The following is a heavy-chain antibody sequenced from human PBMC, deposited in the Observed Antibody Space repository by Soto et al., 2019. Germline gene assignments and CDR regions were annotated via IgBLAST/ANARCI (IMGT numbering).Heavy chain of an antibody. CDR2: IWYDGSNK. V-gene: IGHV3-33*01. D-gene: IGHD5-12*01. Sequence: QVQLVESGGGVVQPGRSLRLSCAASGFTFSSYGMHWVRQAPGKGLEWVAVIWYDGSNKYYADSVKGRFTISRDNSKKTLYLQTTRLRAEDTAVYYCASDAGFGYGRHMDVWGKGTTVTVSS. CDR3: ASDAGFGYGRHMDV. CDR1: GFTFSSYG. J-gene: IGHJ6*03.